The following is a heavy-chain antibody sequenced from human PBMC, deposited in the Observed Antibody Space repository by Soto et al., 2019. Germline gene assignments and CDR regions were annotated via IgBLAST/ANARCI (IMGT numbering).Heavy chain of an antibody. Sequence: PSETLSLTCTVSGGSISSYYWSWIRQPPGKGLEWIGYIYYSGSTNYNPSLKSRVTISVDTSKNQFSLKLSSVTAADTAVYYCARDRFDSSDSYYYGMDVWGQGTTVTVSS. CDR1: GGSISSYY. J-gene: IGHJ6*02. CDR2: IYYSGST. V-gene: IGHV4-59*01. D-gene: IGHD3-22*01. CDR3: ARDRFDSSDSYYYGMDV.